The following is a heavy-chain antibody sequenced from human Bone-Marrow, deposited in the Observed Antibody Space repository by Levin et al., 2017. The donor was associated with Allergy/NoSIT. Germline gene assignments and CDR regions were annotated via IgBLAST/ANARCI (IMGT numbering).Heavy chain of an antibody. V-gene: IGHV4-59*01. Sequence: PSQTLSLTCTVSGGSISGYYWSWVRQPPGKGLEWVGHIFYSGSTNYNPSLKSRVTISINTSKNQFSLNLTSVTAADTAFYYCARSVAGEFDYWGQGTLFTVSS. CDR3: ARSVAGEFDY. D-gene: IGHD3-10*01. CDR2: IFYSGST. J-gene: IGHJ4*02. CDR1: GGSISGYY.